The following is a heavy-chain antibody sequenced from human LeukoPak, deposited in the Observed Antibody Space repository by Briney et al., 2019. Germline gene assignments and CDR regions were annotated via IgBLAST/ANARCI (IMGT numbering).Heavy chain of an antibody. CDR2: ISSTSNYI. CDR3: ARAGDILLVSYFHFYGMDV. J-gene: IGHJ6*02. D-gene: IGHD7-27*01. V-gene: IGHV3-21*01. CDR1: GFNFNTYS. Sequence: GGSLRLSCAVSGFNFNTYSMNWVRQAPGKGPEWVSSISSTSNYIYYAESVKGRFAVSRDNAKNSLYLQVNSLRADDTAVYYCARAGDILLVSYFHFYGMDVWGQGTTVIVSS.